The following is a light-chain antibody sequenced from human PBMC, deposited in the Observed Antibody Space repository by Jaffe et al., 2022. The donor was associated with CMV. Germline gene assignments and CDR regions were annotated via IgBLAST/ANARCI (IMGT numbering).Light chain of an antibody. Sequence: EIVMTQSPATLSVSPGESATFFCRTSQGVRNNLAWYQQKPGQAPRLLIYGASTRATGVPARFSGSGSETEFTLTINSLQSEDFAVYYCQQYNHWPLVYTFGQGTKLEIK. CDR1: QGVRNN. CDR3: QQYNHWPLVYT. CDR2: GAS. J-gene: IGKJ2*01. V-gene: IGKV3-15*01.